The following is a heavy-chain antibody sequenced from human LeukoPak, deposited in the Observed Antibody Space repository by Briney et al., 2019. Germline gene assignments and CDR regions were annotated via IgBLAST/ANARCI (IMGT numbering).Heavy chain of an antibody. Sequence: SETLSLTCTVSGGSISSGDYYWSWLRQPPGKGLEWIGYIYYSGSTYYNPALKRRVTISVDTSKNQFSMKLSSVTAADTAVYYCARDRYGDYSGNWFDPWGQGTLVTVSS. CDR2: IYYSGST. V-gene: IGHV4-30-4*08. CDR3: ARDRYGDYSGNWFDP. CDR1: GGSISSGDYY. D-gene: IGHD4-17*01. J-gene: IGHJ5*02.